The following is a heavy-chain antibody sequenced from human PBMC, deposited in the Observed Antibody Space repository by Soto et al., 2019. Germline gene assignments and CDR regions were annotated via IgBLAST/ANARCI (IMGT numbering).Heavy chain of an antibody. Sequence: QVHLVGSGGGVVQPGRSLSLACAVSGFRFSDYGMHWVRQAPGKGLEWVAVISNDGSKKYYGDSVQGRFTISRDDSKSTVYVQMDSLKPEDTAVYYCAKTRRGYDMFFYGLDVWGQGTTVTVSS. CDR3: AKTRRGYDMFFYGLDV. D-gene: IGHD5-12*01. CDR2: ISNDGSKK. CDR1: GFRFSDYG. J-gene: IGHJ6*02. V-gene: IGHV3-30*18.